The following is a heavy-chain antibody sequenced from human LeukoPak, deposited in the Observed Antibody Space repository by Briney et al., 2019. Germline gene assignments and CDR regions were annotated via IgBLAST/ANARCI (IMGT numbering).Heavy chain of an antibody. CDR2: IYYSGST. J-gene: IGHJ5*02. V-gene: IGHV4-59*08. CDR3: ARQDDDYSYWFDP. CDR1: GGSISSYY. Sequence: PSETLSLTCTVSGGSISSYYWSWIRQPPGKGLEWIGYIYYSGSTNYNPSLKSRVTISVDTSKNQFSLKLSSVTAADTAVYYCARQDDDYSYWFDPWGQGTLVTVSS. D-gene: IGHD4-11*01.